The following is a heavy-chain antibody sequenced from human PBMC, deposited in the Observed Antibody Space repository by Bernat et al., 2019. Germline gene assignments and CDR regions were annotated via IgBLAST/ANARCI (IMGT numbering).Heavy chain of an antibody. CDR3: ARGSSVCSRSSCPYDY. CDR2: IIPLFGTA. J-gene: IGHJ4*02. D-gene: IGHD2-2*01. V-gene: IGHV1-69*01. CDR1: GGTFSRHA. Sequence: QVQLVQSGAEVKKPGSSVKVSCKASGGTFSRHAINWVRQAPGQGLEWMGGIIPLFGTASYAQKFQGRVTITADESTSTAYMDLSSLRSEDTAVYYCARGSSVCSRSSCPYDYWGQGILVTVSS.